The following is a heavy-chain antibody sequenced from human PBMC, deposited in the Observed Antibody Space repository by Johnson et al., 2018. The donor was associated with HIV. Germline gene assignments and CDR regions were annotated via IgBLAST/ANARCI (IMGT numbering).Heavy chain of an antibody. J-gene: IGHJ3*02. CDR1: GFTVSSNY. CDR2: IYSGGST. CDR3: AKDLYDSSGYGAFDI. D-gene: IGHD3-22*01. Sequence: VQLVESGGGVVQPGGSLRLSCAASGFTVSSNYMSWVRQAPGKGLEWVSVIYSGGSTYYADSVKGRFTISRDNAKNSRYLQMNSLRAEDTALYYCAKDLYDSSGYGAFDIWGQGTMVTVSS. V-gene: IGHV3-66*02.